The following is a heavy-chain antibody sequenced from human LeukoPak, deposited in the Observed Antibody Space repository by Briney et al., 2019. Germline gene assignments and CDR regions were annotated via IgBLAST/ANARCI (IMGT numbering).Heavy chain of an antibody. CDR2: INSDGSST. CDR1: GFTFSSYW. Sequence: GGSLRLSCAASGFTFSSYWMHWVRQAPGKGLVWVSRINSDGSSTSYADSVKGRFTISRDNAKNTLSLQMNSLRAEDTAVYYCARRYKDFWCGYQMGYYYYMDVWGKGTTVTVSS. V-gene: IGHV3-74*01. J-gene: IGHJ6*03. CDR3: ARRYKDFWCGYQMGYYYYMDV. D-gene: IGHD3-3*01.